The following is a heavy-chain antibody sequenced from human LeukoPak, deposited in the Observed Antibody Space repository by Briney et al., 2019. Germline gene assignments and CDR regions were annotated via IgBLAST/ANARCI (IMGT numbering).Heavy chain of an antibody. CDR1: GFSFSDCA. V-gene: IGHV3-23*01. D-gene: IGHD5-24*01. CDR3: TKGMATIRRHIDS. J-gene: IGHJ4*02. CDR2: VSGSAGST. Sequence: GGSLRLSCAASGFSFSDCAMSWVRQAPGRGLEWVSSVSGSAGSTYYADSMKGRFTISRDNPKNTLHLEMNSLRAEDTAIYYCTKGMATIRRHIDSWGQGTLVTVSS.